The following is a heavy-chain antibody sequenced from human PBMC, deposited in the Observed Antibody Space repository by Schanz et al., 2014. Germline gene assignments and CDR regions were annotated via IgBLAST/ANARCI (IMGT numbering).Heavy chain of an antibody. CDR3: AKQIHYDILTVTRN. Sequence: GQLAESGGGLVQPGGSLRLSCAVSGFTVSSNHMSWIRQAPGKGLEWVSDISSGSSYANYADSVKGRFTISRDNSKNTLYLQMNSLRAEDTAVYYCAKQIHYDILTVTRNWGQGTLXTVSS. D-gene: IGHD3-9*01. J-gene: IGHJ4*02. CDR2: ISSGSSYA. CDR1: GFTVSSNH. V-gene: IGHV3-11*05.